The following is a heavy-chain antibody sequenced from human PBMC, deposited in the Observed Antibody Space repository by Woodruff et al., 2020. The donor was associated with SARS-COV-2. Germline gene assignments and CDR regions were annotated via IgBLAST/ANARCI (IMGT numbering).Heavy chain of an antibody. D-gene: IGHD3-9*01. J-gene: IGHJ4*02. V-gene: IGHV4-39*01. CDR2: IYYSGST. CDR3: ARNALTGYYREFALSTFDY. Sequence: SIYYSGSTYYNPSLKSRVTISVDTSKNQFSLKLSSVTAADTAVYYCARNALTGYYREFALSTFDYWGQGTLVTVSS.